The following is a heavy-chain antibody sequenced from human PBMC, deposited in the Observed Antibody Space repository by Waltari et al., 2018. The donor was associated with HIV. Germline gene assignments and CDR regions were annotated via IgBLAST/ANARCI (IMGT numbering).Heavy chain of an antibody. D-gene: IGHD1-26*01. J-gene: IGHJ6*02. CDR2: ISSSSSTI. CDR1: GFTFSSYS. Sequence: EVQLVESGGGLVQPGGSLRLSCAASGFTFSSYSMNWVRQAPGKGLEGVSYISSSSSTIYYADSVKGRFTISRDNAKNSLYLQMNSLRAEDTAVYYCASQWELLDYYYYYGMDVWGQGTTVTVSS. CDR3: ASQWELLDYYYYYGMDV. V-gene: IGHV3-48*01.